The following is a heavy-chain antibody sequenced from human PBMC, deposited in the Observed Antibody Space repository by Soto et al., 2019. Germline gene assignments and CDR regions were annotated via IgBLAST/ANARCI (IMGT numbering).Heavy chain of an antibody. D-gene: IGHD3-10*01. CDR1: GYTFTSYG. CDR3: ARDPYGSGSYYPKGYSFDY. V-gene: IGHV1-18*01. J-gene: IGHJ4*02. CDR2: ISAYNVNT. Sequence: QVQLVQSGAEVKKPGASVKVSCKASGYTFTSYGISWVRQAPGQGLEWMGWISAYNVNTNYAQKLQGRVTMTTDTSTSKAYVELRSLRSDDTAVYYCARDPYGSGSYYPKGYSFDYWGQGTLVTVSS.